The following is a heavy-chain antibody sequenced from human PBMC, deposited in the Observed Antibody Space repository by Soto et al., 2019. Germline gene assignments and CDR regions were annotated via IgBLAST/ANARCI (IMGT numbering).Heavy chain of an antibody. D-gene: IGHD2-2*01. CDR3: ARVGGYCSSTSCYRMSYYYYGMDV. CDR2: ISSNGGST. Sequence: GGSLRLSCAASGFTFSSYAMHWVRQAPGKGLEYVSAISSNGGSTYYANSVKGRFTISRDNSKNTLYLQMGSLRAEDMAVYYCARVGGYCSSTSCYRMSYYYYGMDVWGQGTTVTVSS. CDR1: GFTFSSYA. J-gene: IGHJ6*02. V-gene: IGHV3-64*01.